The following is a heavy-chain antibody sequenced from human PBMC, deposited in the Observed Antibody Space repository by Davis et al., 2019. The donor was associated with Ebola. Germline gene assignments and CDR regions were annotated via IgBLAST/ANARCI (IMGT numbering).Heavy chain of an antibody. Sequence: GSLRLSCAVYGGSFSSYYWGWIRQPPGKGLEWIGSIYYSGSTYYNPSLKSRVTISVDTSKNQFSLKLSSVTAADTAVYYCARHKVAGGDYWGQGTLVTVSS. CDR1: GGSFSSYY. CDR2: IYYSGST. V-gene: IGHV4-39*01. J-gene: IGHJ4*02. D-gene: IGHD6-19*01. CDR3: ARHKVAGGDY.